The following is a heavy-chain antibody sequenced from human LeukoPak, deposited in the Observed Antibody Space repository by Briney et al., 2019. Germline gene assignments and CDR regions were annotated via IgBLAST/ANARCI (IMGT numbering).Heavy chain of an antibody. J-gene: IGHJ2*01. V-gene: IGHV3-30*02. D-gene: IGHD2-15*01. CDR3: AKGTLNPTEVGYFDL. CDR2: IRLDGTNQ. CDR1: GFTFNNYG. Sequence: GGSLRLSCAASGFTFNNYGMHWVRQAPGKGLEWVSFIRLDGTNQYYSDSVKGRFTISRGNSRSTLYLQMSSLRVEDTAVYYCAKGTLNPTEVGYFDLWGRGALVIVSS.